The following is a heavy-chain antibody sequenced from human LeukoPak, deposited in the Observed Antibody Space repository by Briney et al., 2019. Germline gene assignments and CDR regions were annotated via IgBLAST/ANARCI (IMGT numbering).Heavy chain of an antibody. D-gene: IGHD3-10*01. V-gene: IGHV1-18*01. CDR2: ISAYNGNT. CDR3: ARGVGLGDSYYFDY. J-gene: IGHJ4*02. Sequence: ASVKVSCKTSGYTFTTYGITWVRQAPGQGLEWMGWISAYNGNTDYAQKFQGRVTMTTDTSTNTAYMELRSLRSDDTAVYYCARGVGLGDSYYFDYWGQGTLVTVSS. CDR1: GYTFTTYG.